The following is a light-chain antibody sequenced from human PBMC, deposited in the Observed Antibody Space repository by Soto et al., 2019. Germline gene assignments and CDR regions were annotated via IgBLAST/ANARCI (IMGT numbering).Light chain of an antibody. J-gene: IGKJ1*01. Sequence: DIQMTQSPSSLSASVGDRVTITCRASQSIGNYLAWYQQKPGKAPKLLIYAASALQSGVPSRFSGSGSGTDFTLTINSLQPEDVATYYCQKYNGLLWAFGQGTKVDIK. CDR1: QSIGNY. CDR2: AAS. CDR3: QKYNGLLWA. V-gene: IGKV1-27*01.